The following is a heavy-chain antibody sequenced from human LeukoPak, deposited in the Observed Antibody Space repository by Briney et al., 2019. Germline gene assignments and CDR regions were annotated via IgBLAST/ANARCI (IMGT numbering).Heavy chain of an antibody. CDR1: GYTFTSYG. V-gene: IGHV1-69*05. J-gene: IGHJ4*02. CDR3: ARDSDSSGYYFGY. Sequence: SVKVSCKASGYTFTSYGISWVRQAPGQGLEWMGGIIPIFGTANYAQKFQGRVTITTNESTSTAYMELSSLRSEDTAVYYCARDSDSSGYYFGYWGQGTLVTVSS. D-gene: IGHD3-22*01. CDR2: IIPIFGTA.